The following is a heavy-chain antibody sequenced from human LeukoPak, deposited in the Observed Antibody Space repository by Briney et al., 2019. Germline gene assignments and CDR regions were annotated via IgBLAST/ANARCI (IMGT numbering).Heavy chain of an antibody. CDR2: INHSGST. Sequence: SETLSLTCAVYGGSFSGYYWSWIRQPPGKGLEWIGEINHSGSTNYNPSLKSRVTISVDTSKNQFSLKLSSVTAADTAVYYCARGLQRRAGYSSSSGPLDYWGQGTLVTVSS. CDR1: GGSFSGYY. V-gene: IGHV4-34*01. J-gene: IGHJ4*02. D-gene: IGHD6-6*01. CDR3: ARGLQRRAGYSSSSGPLDY.